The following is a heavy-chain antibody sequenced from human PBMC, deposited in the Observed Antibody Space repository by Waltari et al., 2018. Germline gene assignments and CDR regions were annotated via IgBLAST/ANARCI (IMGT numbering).Heavy chain of an antibody. CDR2: IHYSGST. CDR3: ARRGYSYGDFQH. Sequence: QLQLQESGPGLVKPSETRSLTCTVSGGSISRSSYYSVWLRQPPGKGLEWIGSIHYSGSTYYNPSLKSRVTISVDTSKNQFSLKLSSVTAADTAVYYCARRGYSYGDFQHWGQGTLVTVSS. J-gene: IGHJ1*01. V-gene: IGHV4-39*01. CDR1: GGSISRSSYY. D-gene: IGHD5-18*01.